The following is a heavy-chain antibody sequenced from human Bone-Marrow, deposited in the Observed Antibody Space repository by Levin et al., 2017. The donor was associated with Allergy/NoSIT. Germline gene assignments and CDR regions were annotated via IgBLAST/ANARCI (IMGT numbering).Heavy chain of an antibody. CDR1: GGPIRRTDYY. Sequence: SQTLSLPCSVSGGPIRRTDYYWSWIRQPPGKGLEWIGYTFYGGSTFYNPSLKSRLTISVDAAKTQFFLKLSSVTAADTAVYYCARGGGNTSGYFGVDYYYGLAVWGQGTTVTVSS. CDR3: ARGGGNTSGYFGVDYYYGLAV. CDR2: TFYGGST. J-gene: IGHJ6*02. D-gene: IGHD5-18*01. V-gene: IGHV4-30-4*01.